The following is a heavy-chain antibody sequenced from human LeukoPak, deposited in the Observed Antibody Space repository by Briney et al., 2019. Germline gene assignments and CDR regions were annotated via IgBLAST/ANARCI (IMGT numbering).Heavy chain of an antibody. CDR3: ARHPDRDAFDI. V-gene: IGHV4-38-2*02. Sequence: SETLSLTCTVSGYSISSGYYWGWIRQPPGKGLEWIGSIYHSGSTYYNPSLKSRVTISVDTSKNQFSLKLSSVTAADTAVYYCARHPDRDAFDIWGQGTMVTVSS. CDR1: GYSISSGYY. CDR2: IYHSGST. J-gene: IGHJ3*02.